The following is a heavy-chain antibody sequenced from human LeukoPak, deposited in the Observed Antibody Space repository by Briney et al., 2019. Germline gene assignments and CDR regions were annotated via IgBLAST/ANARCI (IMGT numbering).Heavy chain of an antibody. J-gene: IGHJ4*02. D-gene: IGHD6-13*01. CDR2: INPNSGGT. CDR1: GYTFTGYY. CDR3: ARDLPYSSSWESIDY. Sequence: ASVKVSCKASGYTFTGYYMHWVRQAPGQGLEWMGWINPNSGGTNYAQKFQGRVTMTRDTSISTAYMELSRLRSDDTAVYYCARDLPYSSSWESIDYWGPGTLVTVSS. V-gene: IGHV1-2*02.